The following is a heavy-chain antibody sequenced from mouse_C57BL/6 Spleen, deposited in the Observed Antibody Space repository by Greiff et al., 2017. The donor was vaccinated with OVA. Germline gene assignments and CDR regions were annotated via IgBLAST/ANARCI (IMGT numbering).Heavy chain of an antibody. V-gene: IGHV1-4*01. J-gene: IGHJ2*01. CDR1: GYTFTSYT. D-gene: IGHD2-5*01. CDR2: INPSSGYT. CDR3: ARNYDYSNLDY. Sequence: QVQLKQSGAELARPGASVKMSCKASGYTFTSYTMHWVKQRPGQGLEWIGYINPSSGYTKYNQKFKDKATLTADKSSSTAYMQLSSLTSEDSAVYYCARNYDYSNLDYWGQGTTLTVSS.